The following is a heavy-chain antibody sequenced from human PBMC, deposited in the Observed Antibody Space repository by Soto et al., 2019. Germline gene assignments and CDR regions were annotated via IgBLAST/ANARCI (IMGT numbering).Heavy chain of an antibody. CDR1: GFTFSSYS. J-gene: IGHJ5*02. Sequence: QPVGSLRLSCAASGFTFSSYSMNWVRQAPGKGLEWVSYISSSSSTIYYADSVKGRFTISRDNAKNSLYLQMNSLRAEDTAVYYCARDGQDILTGYGWFDPWGQGTLVTVSS. CDR2: ISSSSSTI. D-gene: IGHD3-9*01. V-gene: IGHV3-48*01. CDR3: ARDGQDILTGYGWFDP.